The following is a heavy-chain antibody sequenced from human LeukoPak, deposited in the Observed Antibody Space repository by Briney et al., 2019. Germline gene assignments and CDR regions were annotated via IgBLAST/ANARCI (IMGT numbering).Heavy chain of an antibody. Sequence: ASVKVSCKASGGTFSSYAMSWVRQAPGQGLEWMGGIIPIFGTANYAQKLQGRVTINAEENKRTAYMELSSLRSEDTAVYYCASSIYDILTGYYPHYYYYYGMDVWGKGTTVTVSS. V-gene: IGHV1-69*13. CDR3: ASSIYDILTGYYPHYYYYYGMDV. CDR1: GGTFSSYA. D-gene: IGHD3-9*01. J-gene: IGHJ6*04. CDR2: IIPIFGTA.